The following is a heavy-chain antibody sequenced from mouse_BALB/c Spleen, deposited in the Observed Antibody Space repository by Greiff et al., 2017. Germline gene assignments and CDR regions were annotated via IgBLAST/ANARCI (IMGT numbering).Heavy chain of an antibody. J-gene: IGHJ2*01. CDR3: ARERDYYGSSYDY. CDR2: INPYNDGT. CDR1: GYTFTSYV. Sequence: EVQLQQSGPELVKPGASVKMSCKASGYTFTSYVMHWVKQKPGQGLEWIGYINPYNDGTKYNEKFKGKATLTSDKSSSTAYMELSSLTSEDSAVYYCARERDYYGSSYDYWGQGTTLTVSS. V-gene: IGHV1-14*01. D-gene: IGHD1-1*01.